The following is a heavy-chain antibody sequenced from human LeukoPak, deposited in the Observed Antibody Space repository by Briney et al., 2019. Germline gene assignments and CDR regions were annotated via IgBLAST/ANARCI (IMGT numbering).Heavy chain of an antibody. CDR1: GFTVSGNY. CDR3: ARDFVNWHEAYYYYGMDV. CDR2: ISSSGSTI. V-gene: IGHV3-11*04. Sequence: GGSLILSCAASGFTVSGNYMSWVRQAPGKGLEWVSYISSSGSTIYYADSVKGRFTISRDNAKNSLYLQMNSLRAEDTAVYYCARDFVNWHEAYYYYGMDVWGQGTTVTVSS. J-gene: IGHJ6*02. D-gene: IGHD1-1*01.